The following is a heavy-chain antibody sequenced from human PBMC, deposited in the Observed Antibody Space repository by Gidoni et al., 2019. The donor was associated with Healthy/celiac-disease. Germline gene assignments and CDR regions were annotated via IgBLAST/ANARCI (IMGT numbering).Heavy chain of an antibody. CDR2: IYYSGST. CDR1: GGPTSSSSYY. J-gene: IGHJ4*02. Sequence: QLQLQESGPGLVKPSETLSLPCTVPGGPTSSSSYYWGWIRQPPGKGLEWIGSIYYSGSTYYNPSLKSRVTISVDTSKNQFSLKLSSVTAADTAVYYCANLGYCSGGSCYWGQGTLVTVSS. V-gene: IGHV4-39*01. CDR3: ANLGYCSGGSCY. D-gene: IGHD2-15*01.